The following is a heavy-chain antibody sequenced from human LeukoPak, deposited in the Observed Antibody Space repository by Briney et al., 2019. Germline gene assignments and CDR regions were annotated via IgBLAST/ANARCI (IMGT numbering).Heavy chain of an antibody. CDR1: GGSISSNSYY. V-gene: IGHV4-39*07. CDR2: IYYNGNT. Sequence: SETLSLTCTVSGGSISSNSYYWGWIRQPPGEGLEWIGSIYYNGNTFHNPSLKSRVTISVDTSKNQFSLKLSSVTAADTAVYYCAREKAYCGGDCLDYFDYWGQGTLVTVSS. J-gene: IGHJ4*02. CDR3: AREKAYCGGDCLDYFDY. D-gene: IGHD2-21*02.